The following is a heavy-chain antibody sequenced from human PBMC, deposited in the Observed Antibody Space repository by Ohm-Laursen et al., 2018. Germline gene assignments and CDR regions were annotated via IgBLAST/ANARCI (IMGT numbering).Heavy chain of an antibody. CDR1: GFTFSSYA. J-gene: IGHJ4*02. CDR2: ISGSGSRT. D-gene: IGHD1-26*01. CDR3: ARTPYGGATRGVDY. Sequence: SLRLSCSASGFTFSSYAMNWVRQAPGKGLEWVSGISGSGSRTYYADSVKGRFTISRDNAKNSLYLQMNSLRAEDTAVYYCARTPYGGATRGVDYWGQGTLVTVSS. V-gene: IGHV3-23*01.